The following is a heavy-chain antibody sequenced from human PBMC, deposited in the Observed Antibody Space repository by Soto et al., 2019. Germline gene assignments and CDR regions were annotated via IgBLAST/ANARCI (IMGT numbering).Heavy chain of an antibody. V-gene: IGHV3-9*01. J-gene: IGHJ4*02. D-gene: IGHD2-15*01. Sequence: EVQLVESGGGLVQPGRSLRLSCAASGFTFDDYAMHWVRQAPGTGLEWVSGISWNSGSIGYADSVKGRFTIYRDNAKNSLYMQMNSLRAEDTALYYCAKSGYCSGGSCYLDYWGQGTLVTVSS. CDR3: AKSGYCSGGSCYLDY. CDR2: ISWNSGSI. CDR1: GFTFDDYA.